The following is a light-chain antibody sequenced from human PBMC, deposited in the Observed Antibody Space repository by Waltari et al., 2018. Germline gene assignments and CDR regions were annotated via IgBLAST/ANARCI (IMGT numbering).Light chain of an antibody. V-gene: IGKV1-5*03. Sequence: DIKMTQSPSTLSASVGDRVTITCRASQSISSWLAWYQQKPGKAPKLLIYEASSLESGVPSRFSGSGSGTEFTLTISRLQPDDFATYYCQHYNIYSYTFGQGTKLEI. CDR3: QHYNIYSYT. CDR1: QSISSW. J-gene: IGKJ2*01. CDR2: EAS.